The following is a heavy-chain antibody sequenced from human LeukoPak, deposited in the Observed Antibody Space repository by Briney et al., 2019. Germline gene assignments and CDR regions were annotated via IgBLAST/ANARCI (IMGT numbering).Heavy chain of an antibody. CDR1: GGSFSGYY. Sequence: SETLSLTCAVYGGSFSGYYWSWIRQPPGKGLEWIGEINHSGSTNYNPSLKSRVTISVDTSKNQFSLKLSSVTAADTAVYYCARAETYYDFWSGYYNYYYYGMDVWGQGTTVTVSS. V-gene: IGHV4-34*01. D-gene: IGHD3-3*01. CDR2: INHSGST. CDR3: ARAETYYDFWSGYYNYYYYGMDV. J-gene: IGHJ6*02.